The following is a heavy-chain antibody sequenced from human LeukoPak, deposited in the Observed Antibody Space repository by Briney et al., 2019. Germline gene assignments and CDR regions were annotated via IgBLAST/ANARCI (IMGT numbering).Heavy chain of an antibody. CDR1: GFTFSSYW. CDR2: INSDGSST. V-gene: IGHV3-74*01. Sequence: GGSLRLSCAASGFTFSSYWMHWVRQAPGKGLVWVSRINSDGSSTSYADSVKGRFTISRDDAKNTLYLQMNSLRAEDTAVYYCARAGGTAGSNWYFDLWGRGTLVTVSS. J-gene: IGHJ2*01. D-gene: IGHD6-13*01. CDR3: ARAGGTAGSNWYFDL.